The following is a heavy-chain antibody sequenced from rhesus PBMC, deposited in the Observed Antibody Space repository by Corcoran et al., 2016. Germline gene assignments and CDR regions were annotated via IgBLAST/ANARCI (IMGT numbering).Heavy chain of an antibody. CDR1: GGSISARYR. CDR2: IYGSSTST. CDR3: AREVAGTTSRFDY. V-gene: IGHV4S10*01. Sequence: QVQLQESGPGVVKPSETLSLTCAVSGGSISARYRWSGIRQPPGRGLEWIGYIYGSSTSTNHNPYLKSRVPMSKDTSKNQFSLKLSSGTAADTAVYYCAREVAGTTSRFDYWGQGVLVTVSS. D-gene: IGHD1-14*01. J-gene: IGHJ4*01.